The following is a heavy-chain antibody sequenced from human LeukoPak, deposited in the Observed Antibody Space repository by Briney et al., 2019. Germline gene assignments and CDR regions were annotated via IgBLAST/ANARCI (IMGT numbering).Heavy chain of an antibody. CDR2: IIPILNIP. CDR3: AREKMEVGYYGLDV. CDR1: GGTFDNSA. Sequence: ASVKVSCKASGGTFDNSAINRVRQAPGQGLEWMGRIIPILNIPNYAQKLQGRVTIAADKSTSTAYMELSSLRSDDTAVYYCAREKMEVGYYGLDVWGQGTTVTVSS. D-gene: IGHD1-1*01. J-gene: IGHJ6*02. V-gene: IGHV1-69*04.